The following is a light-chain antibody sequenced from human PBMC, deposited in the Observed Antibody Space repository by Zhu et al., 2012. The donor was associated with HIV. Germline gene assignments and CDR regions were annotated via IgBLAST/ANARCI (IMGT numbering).Light chain of an antibody. CDR1: QSISTS. CDR3: QQYNSYFRT. J-gene: IGKJ1*01. CDR2: EAS. Sequence: DIQMTQSPSTLSASVGDRVTITCRASQSISTSLAWYQQKPGKAPKLLIYEASSLESGVPLRFSGLFPADFATYYCQQYNSYFRTFGQGTKVEIK. V-gene: IGKV1-5*03.